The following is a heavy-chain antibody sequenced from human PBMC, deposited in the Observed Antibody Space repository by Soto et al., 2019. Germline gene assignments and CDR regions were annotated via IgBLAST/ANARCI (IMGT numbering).Heavy chain of an antibody. CDR3: ARVGFTMVRGVIYYFDY. Sequence: QVQLVQSGAEVKKPGSSVKVSCKASGGTFSSYAISWVRQAPGQGLEWMGGLIPIFGTANYAQKFQGRVTITADKSTSTAYMELSSLRSEDTAVYYCARVGFTMVRGVIYYFDYWGQGTLVTVSS. CDR1: GGTFSSYA. J-gene: IGHJ4*02. V-gene: IGHV1-69*06. CDR2: LIPIFGTA. D-gene: IGHD3-10*01.